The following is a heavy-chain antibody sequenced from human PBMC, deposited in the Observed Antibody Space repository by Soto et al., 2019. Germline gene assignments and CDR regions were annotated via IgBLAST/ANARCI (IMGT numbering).Heavy chain of an antibody. CDR1: GVTFINYA. D-gene: IGHD4-17*01. V-gene: IGHV3-23*01. Sequence: PGGSLRLCCAASGVTFINYAMTWVRQAPGKGLEWVSTISGSGATTYYADSVKGRFTISRDNSKNTLHLQLNSLRADDTAVYYCAKDLYGDLDYWGQGTLVTVSS. J-gene: IGHJ4*02. CDR3: AKDLYGDLDY. CDR2: ISGSGATT.